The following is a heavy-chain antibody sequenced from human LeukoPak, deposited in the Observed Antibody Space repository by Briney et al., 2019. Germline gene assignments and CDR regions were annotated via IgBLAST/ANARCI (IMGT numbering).Heavy chain of an antibody. CDR3: AKGYNSGYDMVDY. Sequence: GASLRLSCAASGFTFSSYAMSWVRQAPGKGLEWVSAISGSGGSTYYAGSVKGRFTISRDNSKNTLYLQMNSLRAEDTAVYYCAKGYNSGYDMVDYWGQGTLVTVSS. D-gene: IGHD5-12*01. V-gene: IGHV3-23*01. CDR2: ISGSGGST. J-gene: IGHJ4*02. CDR1: GFTFSSYA.